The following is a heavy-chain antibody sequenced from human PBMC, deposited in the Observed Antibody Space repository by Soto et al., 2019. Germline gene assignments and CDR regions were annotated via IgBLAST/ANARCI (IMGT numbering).Heavy chain of an antibody. Sequence: QMQLVESGGGVVKPGRSLRLSCAASGFTFSSYAMHWVRQAPGKGLEWVAVIWYDGSNKYYVDSVKGRFTISRDNSKNTLYLQMNSLRAEDTAVYYCARDDITVTAEGVFDYWGQGTLVTVSS. D-gene: IGHD2-21*02. CDR2: IWYDGSNK. V-gene: IGHV3-33*01. CDR3: ARDDITVTAEGVFDY. CDR1: GFTFSSYA. J-gene: IGHJ4*02.